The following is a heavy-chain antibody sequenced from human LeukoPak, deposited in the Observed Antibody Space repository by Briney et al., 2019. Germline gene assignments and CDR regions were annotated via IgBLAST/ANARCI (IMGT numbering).Heavy chain of an antibody. CDR2: IRYDGSNK. D-gene: IGHD3-10*01. Sequence: GGSLRLSCAASGFTFSSYGMHWVRQAPGKGLEWVAFIRYDGSNKYYADSVKGRFTISRDNSKNTLFLQMNSLRTEDTAVYYCAKGEGFGESPLDYWGQGTLVTVSS. V-gene: IGHV3-30*02. J-gene: IGHJ4*02. CDR1: GFTFSSYG. CDR3: AKGEGFGESPLDY.